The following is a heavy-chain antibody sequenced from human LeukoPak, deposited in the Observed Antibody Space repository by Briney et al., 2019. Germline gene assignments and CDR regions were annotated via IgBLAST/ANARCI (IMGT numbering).Heavy chain of an antibody. CDR3: ARDRDYDSSSYFDY. D-gene: IGHD6-6*01. J-gene: IGHJ4*02. Sequence: GGSLRLSCAASGFTFSSYAMHWVRQAPGKGLEWVVVISYDGSNKYYADSVKGRFTISRDNSKNTLYLQMNSLRAEDTAVYYCARDRDYDSSSYFDYWGQGTLVTASS. CDR2: ISYDGSNK. CDR1: GFTFSSYA. V-gene: IGHV3-30-3*01.